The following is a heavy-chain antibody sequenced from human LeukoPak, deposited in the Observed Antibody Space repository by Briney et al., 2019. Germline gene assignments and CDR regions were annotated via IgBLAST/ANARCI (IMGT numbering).Heavy chain of an antibody. V-gene: IGHV4-30-2*01. Sequence: SETLSLTCAVSGGSISSGGYSWSWIRQPPGKGLEWIGYIYHSGSTYYNPSLKSRVTISVDGSKNQFSLKLSSVTAADTAVYYCARESYGDSHWGQGTLVTVSS. CDR2: IYHSGST. D-gene: IGHD4-17*01. J-gene: IGHJ4*02. CDR1: GGSISSGGYS. CDR3: ARESYGDSH.